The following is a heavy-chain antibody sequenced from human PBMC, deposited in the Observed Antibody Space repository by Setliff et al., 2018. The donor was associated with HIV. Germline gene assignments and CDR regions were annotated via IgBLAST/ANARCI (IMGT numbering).Heavy chain of an antibody. CDR2: TFYSGST. D-gene: IGHD1-1*01. Sequence: SETLSLTCTVSGGSISSYYWSWIRQPPGEGLEWIGYTFYSGSTNYNPSLKSRVTISLDTSKNQFSLKLTSVTAADTAVYYCASAGSGTRAPPRYWGQGTLVTISS. J-gene: IGHJ4*02. V-gene: IGHV4-59*01. CDR1: GGSISSYY. CDR3: ASAGSGTRAPPRY.